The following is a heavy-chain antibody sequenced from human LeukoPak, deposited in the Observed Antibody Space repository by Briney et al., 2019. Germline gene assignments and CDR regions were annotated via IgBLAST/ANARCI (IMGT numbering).Heavy chain of an antibody. CDR2: IYTSGST. Sequence: PSQTLSLTCTVSGGSISSGSYYWSWLRQPAGKGLEWIVRIYTSGSTNYNPSLTSRVTISVDTSKNQFSLKLSSVTAADTAVYYCARGYYFDSWGQGTLVTVSS. CDR3: ARGYYFDS. CDR1: GGSISSGSYY. V-gene: IGHV4-61*02. J-gene: IGHJ4*02.